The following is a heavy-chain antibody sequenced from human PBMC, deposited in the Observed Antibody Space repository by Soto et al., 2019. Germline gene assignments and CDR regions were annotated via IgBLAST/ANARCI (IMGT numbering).Heavy chain of an antibody. CDR1: GDSFRSANW. J-gene: IGHJ4*02. V-gene: IGHV4-4*02. D-gene: IGHD2-15*01. Sequence: QVQLQESGPRLVKPSGPLSLTGVVSGDSFRSANWWIWIGQPPGKALDWIGDTLQTGHTDHIPSLGSRITLSIDTSKKQFSLSLTSVTATDTAVYYCARSPRRVDGKWYFDYWGPGALVTVSS. CDR2: TLQTGHT. CDR3: ARSPRRVDGKWYFDY.